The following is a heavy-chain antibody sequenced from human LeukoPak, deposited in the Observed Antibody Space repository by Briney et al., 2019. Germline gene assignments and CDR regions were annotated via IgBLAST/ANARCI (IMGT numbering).Heavy chain of an antibody. D-gene: IGHD4-11*01. CDR3: ARDDFSTYPGLNYFDY. J-gene: IGHJ4*02. CDR1: GYTFTHYA. V-gene: IGHV1-3*01. Sequence: GAPVKVSCKASGYTFTHYAVHWVRQAPGQRLEWMGWTNVGNDYTESSQKFQDRLTITSDTTATTVYMELSSLRSEDTAVYYCARDDFSTYPGLNYFDYWGQGSLVTVSS. CDR2: TNVGNDYT.